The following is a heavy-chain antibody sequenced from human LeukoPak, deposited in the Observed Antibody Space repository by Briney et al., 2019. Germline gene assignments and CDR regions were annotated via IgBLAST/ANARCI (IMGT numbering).Heavy chain of an antibody. V-gene: IGHV3-48*03. CDR2: ISGSGGAI. D-gene: IGHD2-2*01. Sequence: PRGSLRLSCAASGFTFSTYEMNWVRQAPGKGLEWVSHISGSGGAIYYADSVKGRFTISRDNAKNSLYLQMNSLRAEDTAVYYCARRYCGSTTCTLDYWGQGTLVTVSS. CDR3: ARRYCGSTTCTLDY. J-gene: IGHJ4*02. CDR1: GFTFSTYE.